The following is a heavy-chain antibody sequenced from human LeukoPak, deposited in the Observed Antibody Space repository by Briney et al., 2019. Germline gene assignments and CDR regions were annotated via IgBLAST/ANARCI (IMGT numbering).Heavy chain of an antibody. CDR3: ARGEDFVVVPAAGPFDY. Sequence: GGSLRLSCAASGFTFSSYSMNWARQAPGKGLEWVSYISSSSSTIYYADSVKGRFTISRDNAKNSLYLQMNSLRAEDTAVYYCARGEDFVVVPAAGPFDYWGQGTLVTVSS. J-gene: IGHJ4*02. V-gene: IGHV3-48*01. D-gene: IGHD2-2*01. CDR1: GFTFSSYS. CDR2: ISSSSSTI.